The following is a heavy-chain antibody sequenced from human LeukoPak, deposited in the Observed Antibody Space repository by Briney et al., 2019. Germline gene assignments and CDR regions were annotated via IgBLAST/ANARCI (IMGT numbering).Heavy chain of an antibody. CDR2: IIPIFGTA. D-gene: IGHD4-17*01. J-gene: IGHJ4*02. V-gene: IGHV1-69*13. CDR3: ARDEGNDYGDYVYHY. Sequence: ASVKVSCKASGGTFSSYALSWVRQAPGQGLEWMGGIIPIFGTANYAQKFQGRVTITADESTSTAYMELSSLRSEDTAVYYCARDEGNDYGDYVYHYWGQGALVTVSS. CDR1: GGTFSSYA.